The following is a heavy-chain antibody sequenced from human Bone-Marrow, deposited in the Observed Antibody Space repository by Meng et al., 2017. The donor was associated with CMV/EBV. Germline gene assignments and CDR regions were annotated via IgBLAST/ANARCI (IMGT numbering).Heavy chain of an antibody. CDR2: IKQDGSEK. V-gene: IGHV3-7*01. CDR3: ARVMAPDDAFDI. Sequence: GESLKISCAASGFTFSGYWMSWVRQAPGKGLEWVANIKQDGSEKYYVDSVKGRFTISRDNAKNSLYLQMNSLRAEDTAVYYCARVMAPDDAFDIWGQGTMVTVSS. CDR1: GFTFSGYW. J-gene: IGHJ3*02. D-gene: IGHD5-24*01.